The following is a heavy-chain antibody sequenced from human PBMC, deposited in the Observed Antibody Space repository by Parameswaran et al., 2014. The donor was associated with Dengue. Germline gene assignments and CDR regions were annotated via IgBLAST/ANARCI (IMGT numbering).Heavy chain of an antibody. J-gene: IGHJ4*02. CDR3: ARSGIGGGIRY. CDR2: IYYSGNT. V-gene: IGHV4-31*02. Sequence: WIRQPPGKGLEWIGYIYYSGNTYYNPSLKSRVTISVDTSKDQFSLKLSSVTAADTAVYYCARSGIGGGIRYWGQGTLVTVSS. D-gene: IGHD3-16*02.